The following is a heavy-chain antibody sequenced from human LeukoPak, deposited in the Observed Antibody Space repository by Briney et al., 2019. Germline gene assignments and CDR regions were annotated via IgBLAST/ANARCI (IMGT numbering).Heavy chain of an antibody. CDR1: GFTFSSYS. Sequence: GGSLRLSCAASGFTFSSYSMNWVRQAPGKGLEWVSYISSSSSTIYYADSVRGRFTISRDNAENSLYLQMNSLRAEDTAVYYCARGGDQLLPNWFDPWGQGTLVTVSS. J-gene: IGHJ5*02. V-gene: IGHV3-48*04. D-gene: IGHD2-2*01. CDR3: ARGGDQLLPNWFDP. CDR2: ISSSSSTI.